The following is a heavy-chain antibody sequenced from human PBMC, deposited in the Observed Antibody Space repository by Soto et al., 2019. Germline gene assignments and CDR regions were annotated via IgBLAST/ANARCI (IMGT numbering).Heavy chain of an antibody. D-gene: IGHD3-3*01. J-gene: IGHJ6*03. CDR2: IYYSGST. CDR1: GGSISSYY. CDR3: ARYHSRDYDFWSGSSDYYYMDV. Sequence: PSETLCLTCTVSGGSISSYYWSWIRQPPGKGLEWIGYIYYSGSTNYNPSLKSRVTISVDTSKNQFSLKLSSVTAADTAVYYCARYHSRDYDFWSGSSDYYYMDVWGKGTTVTVSS. V-gene: IGHV4-59*01.